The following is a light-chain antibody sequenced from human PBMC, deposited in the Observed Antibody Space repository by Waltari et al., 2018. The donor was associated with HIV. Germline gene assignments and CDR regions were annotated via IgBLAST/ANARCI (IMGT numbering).Light chain of an antibody. CDR3: CSYTGSSTRRPYV. J-gene: IGLJ1*01. CDR1: SSDVGSYNL. Sequence: QSALTQPASVSGSPGQSITISCTGTSSDVGSYNLVHWYQQHPGKAPKVMIYEGSKRPSGVPNRFSGSKSGNTASLTISGLQAEDEADYYCCSYTGSSTRRPYVFGTGTKVTVL. V-gene: IGLV2-23*01. CDR2: EGS.